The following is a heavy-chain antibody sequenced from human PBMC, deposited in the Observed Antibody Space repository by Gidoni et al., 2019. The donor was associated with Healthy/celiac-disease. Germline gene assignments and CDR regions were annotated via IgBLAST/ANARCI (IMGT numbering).Heavy chain of an antibody. V-gene: IGHV3-64D*06. CDR1: GFTFSSYA. D-gene: IGHD2-2*01. J-gene: IGHJ4*02. Sequence: SGFTFSSYAMHWVRQAPGKGLEYVSAISSNGGSTYYADSVKGRFTISRDNSKNTLHLQMSSLRAEDTAVYYCVKDFVVVPAATPVDYWGQGTLVTVSS. CDR2: ISSNGGST. CDR3: VKDFVVVPAATPVDY.